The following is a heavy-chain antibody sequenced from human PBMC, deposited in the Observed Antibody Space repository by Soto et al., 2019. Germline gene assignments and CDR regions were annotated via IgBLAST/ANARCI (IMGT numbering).Heavy chain of an antibody. Sequence: QVQLVQSGAEVKKPGASVKVSCKASGYTFTSYGISWVRQAPGQGLEWMGGISAYNGNTNYAQKLQGRVTMTTDTSASTAYSGPRRLRSVDTAVYYRASVSRREYSRSSLSAYWGQGTLVTV. J-gene: IGHJ4*02. CDR2: ISAYNGNT. V-gene: IGHV1-18*01. CDR3: ASVSRREYSRSSLSAY. CDR1: GYTFTSYG. D-gene: IGHD6-6*01.